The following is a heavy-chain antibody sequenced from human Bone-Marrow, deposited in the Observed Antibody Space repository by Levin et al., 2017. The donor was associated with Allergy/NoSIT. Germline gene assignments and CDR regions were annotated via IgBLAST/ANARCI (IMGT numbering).Heavy chain of an antibody. V-gene: IGHV4-61*01. CDR1: GGSVSSASYF. CDR3: ARAKINWFDP. J-gene: IGHJ5*02. Sequence: ESLKISCNVSGGSVSSASYFWSWIRQPPGKGLEWIGDIYYTGSTNYNPSLKSRVTILVDTSKNQFSLKLSSVTAADTAVYYCARAKINWFDPWGQGTLVTVSS. CDR2: IYYTGST.